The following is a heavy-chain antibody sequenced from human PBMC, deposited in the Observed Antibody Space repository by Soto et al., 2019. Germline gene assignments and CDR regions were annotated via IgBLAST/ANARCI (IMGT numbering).Heavy chain of an antibody. J-gene: IGHJ4*02. CDR1: GFTFSSYG. Sequence: GGSLRLSCAASGFTFSSYGMHWVRQAPGKGLEWVAVIWYDGSNKYYADSVKGRFTISRDNSKNTLYLQMNSLRAEDTAVYYCASDASPYYYDSSGYPTFDYWGQGTLVTVSS. CDR2: IWYDGSNK. CDR3: ASDASPYYYDSSGYPTFDY. V-gene: IGHV3-33*01. D-gene: IGHD3-22*01.